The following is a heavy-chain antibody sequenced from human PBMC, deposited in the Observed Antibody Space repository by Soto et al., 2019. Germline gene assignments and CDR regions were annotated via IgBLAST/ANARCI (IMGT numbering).Heavy chain of an antibody. CDR1: GFTVSSHY. CDR3: ARGTQRNLLFDT. V-gene: IGHV3-66*01. CDR2: LYSAGTT. D-gene: IGHD1-7*01. J-gene: IGHJ3*02. Sequence: PGGSLRLSCAASGFTVSSHYMSWVRQAPGKGLEWVSILYSAGTTYYADSVKGRFTISRDSSKNTLYLQMTSLRDEDTAVYYCARGTQRNLLFDTWGQGTMVTVSS.